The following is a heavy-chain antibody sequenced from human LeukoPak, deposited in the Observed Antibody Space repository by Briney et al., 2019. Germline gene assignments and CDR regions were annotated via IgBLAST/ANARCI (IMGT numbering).Heavy chain of an antibody. CDR2: TRNKANSYTT. V-gene: IGHV3-72*01. J-gene: IGHJ4*02. D-gene: IGHD4-23*01. CDR3: ARSTTVDTTIDY. Sequence: PGGSLRLSCAASGFTFSDHYMDWVRQAPGKGLEWVGRTRNKANSYTTGYAASVKGRFTISRDDSKNSLYLQMNSLKTEDTAVYYCARSTTVDTTIDYWGQGTLVTVSS. CDR1: GFTFSDHY.